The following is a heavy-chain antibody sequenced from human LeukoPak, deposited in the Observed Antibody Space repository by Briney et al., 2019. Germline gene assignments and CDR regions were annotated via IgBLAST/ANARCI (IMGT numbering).Heavy chain of an antibody. CDR3: ARVRNYDFWSGYFDY. Sequence: GGSLRLSCAASGFTFSDHYMDWVRQAPGKGLEWVGRTRNKANGYTTEYAASVKGRFTISRDDSKNSLYLQMNSLRAEDTAVYYCARVRNYDFWSGYFDYWGQGTLVTVSS. CDR1: GFTFSDHY. CDR2: TRNKANGYTT. J-gene: IGHJ4*02. D-gene: IGHD3-3*01. V-gene: IGHV3-72*01.